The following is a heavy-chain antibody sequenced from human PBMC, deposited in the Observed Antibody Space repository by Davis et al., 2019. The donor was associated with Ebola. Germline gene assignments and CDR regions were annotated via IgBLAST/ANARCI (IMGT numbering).Heavy chain of an antibody. D-gene: IGHD5-12*01. Sequence: SETLSLTCTVSGGSISSSSYYWGWIRQPPGKGLEWIGSIYYSGSTYYNPSLKSRVTISVDTSKNQFSLKLSSVTAADTAVYYCARGEYSGYDWNYYYYYGMDVWGQGTTVTVSS. CDR2: IYYSGST. CDR3: ARGEYSGYDWNYYYYYGMDV. J-gene: IGHJ6*02. CDR1: GGSISSSSYY. V-gene: IGHV4-39*01.